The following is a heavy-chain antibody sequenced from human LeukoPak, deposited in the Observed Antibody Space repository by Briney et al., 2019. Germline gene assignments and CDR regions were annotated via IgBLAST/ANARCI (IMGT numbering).Heavy chain of an antibody. CDR1: GFTFSNAW. CDR2: IKQDGSEK. V-gene: IGHV3-7*01. Sequence: GGSLRLSCAASGFTFSNAWMSWVRQAPGKGLEWVANIKQDGSEKYYVDSVKGRFTISRDNAKNSLYLQMNSLRAEDTAVYYCARDKPVTMVRGVILTNYYYYMDVWGKGTTVTISS. CDR3: ARDKPVTMVRGVILTNYYYYMDV. D-gene: IGHD3-10*01. J-gene: IGHJ6*03.